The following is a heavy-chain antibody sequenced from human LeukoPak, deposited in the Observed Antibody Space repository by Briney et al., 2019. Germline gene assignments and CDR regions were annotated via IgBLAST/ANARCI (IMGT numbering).Heavy chain of an antibody. J-gene: IGHJ5*02. CDR3: ARGGGYCSSTSCQGFYWFDP. CDR2: MNPNSGNT. D-gene: IGHD2-2*01. CDR1: GYTFTSYD. Sequence: GASVKVSCKASGYTFTSYDINWVRQATGQGLEWMGWMNPNSGNTGYAQKFQGRVTMTSNTSISTAYMELSSLRSEDTAVYYCARGGGYCSSTSCQGFYWFDPWGQGTLVTVSS. V-gene: IGHV1-8*01.